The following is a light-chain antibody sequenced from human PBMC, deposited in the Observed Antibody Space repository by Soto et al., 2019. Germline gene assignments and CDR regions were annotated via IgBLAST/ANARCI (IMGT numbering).Light chain of an antibody. J-gene: IGKJ1*01. CDR3: LQYYNWPRT. CDR2: GAA. V-gene: IGKV3-15*01. Sequence: ETGMTQSPATLSVSPGERATLSCRASENVLSYLAWYQQKPGQPPRLLISGAATRATDIPARFSGSGSGTECTLTISSLQSEDSAVYYCLQYYNWPRTFAQGTKVEIK. CDR1: ENVLSY.